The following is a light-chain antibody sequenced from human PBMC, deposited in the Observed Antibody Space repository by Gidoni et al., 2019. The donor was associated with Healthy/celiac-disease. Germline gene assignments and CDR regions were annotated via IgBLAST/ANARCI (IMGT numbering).Light chain of an antibody. Sequence: AIQLTPSPSSLSASVGDRVTITCRASQGISSALAWYQQKPGKAPKLLIYDASSLESGVPSRFSGSGSGTDFTLTISSLQPEDFATYYCQQFNNYPTFGGGTKVEIK. J-gene: IGKJ4*01. V-gene: IGKV1D-13*01. CDR2: DAS. CDR1: QGISSA. CDR3: QQFNNYPT.